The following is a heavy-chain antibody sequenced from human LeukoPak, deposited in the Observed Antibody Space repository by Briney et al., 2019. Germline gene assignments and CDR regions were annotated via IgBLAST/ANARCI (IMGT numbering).Heavy chain of an antibody. CDR3: AGDLDYYGSGSFFNI. D-gene: IGHD3-10*01. J-gene: IGHJ3*02. Sequence: ASVKVSCKASGYTFTAYSTHWVRQAPGQGLEWMGWINPNSGGTNYAQKFQGRVTMTRDTSITTAYMELSRLRSDDTAVYYCAGDLDYYGSGSFFNIWGQGTMVTVSS. CDR1: GYTFTAYS. V-gene: IGHV1-2*02. CDR2: INPNSGGT.